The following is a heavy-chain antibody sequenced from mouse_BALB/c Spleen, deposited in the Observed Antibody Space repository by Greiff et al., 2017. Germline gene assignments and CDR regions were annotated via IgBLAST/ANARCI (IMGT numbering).Heavy chain of an antibody. V-gene: IGHV5-6-4*01. CDR3: TRDGGVDAMDY. Sequence: EVKLMESGGGLVKPGGSLKLSCAASGFTFSSYTMSWVRQTPEKRLEWVATISSGGSYTYYPDSVKGRFTISRDNAKNTLYLQMSSLKSEDTAMYYCTRDGGVDAMDYWGQGTSVTVSS. CDR1: GFTFSSYT. CDR2: ISSGGSYT. J-gene: IGHJ4*01.